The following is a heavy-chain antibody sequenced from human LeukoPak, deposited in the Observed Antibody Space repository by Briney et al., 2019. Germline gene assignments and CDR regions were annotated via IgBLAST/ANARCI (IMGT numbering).Heavy chain of an antibody. Sequence: PGGSLRLSCAASGFTFSSYAMSWVRQAPGKGLEWVAVISYDGSNKYYADSVKGRFTISRDNSKNTLYLQMNSLRAEDTAVYYCAKDLDNPNDYGDYKAYYYGMDVWGQGTTVTVSS. D-gene: IGHD4-17*01. CDR1: GFTFSSYA. V-gene: IGHV3-30*18. CDR3: AKDLDNPNDYGDYKAYYYGMDV. CDR2: ISYDGSNK. J-gene: IGHJ6*02.